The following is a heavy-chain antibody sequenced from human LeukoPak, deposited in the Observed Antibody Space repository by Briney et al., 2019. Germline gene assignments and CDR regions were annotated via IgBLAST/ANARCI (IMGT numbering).Heavy chain of an antibody. CDR1: GGSISSSNW. CDR2: IYHSGST. D-gene: IGHD6-6*01. V-gene: IGHV4-4*02. CDR3: ARDGYSSSSFTPFDY. Sequence: PSETLSLTCAVSGGSISSSNWWTWVRQPPGKGLEWIGEIYHSGSTNYNPSLKSRVTISVDKSKNQFSLKLSSVTAADTAVYYCARDGYSSSSFTPFDYWGQGTLVTVSS. J-gene: IGHJ4*02.